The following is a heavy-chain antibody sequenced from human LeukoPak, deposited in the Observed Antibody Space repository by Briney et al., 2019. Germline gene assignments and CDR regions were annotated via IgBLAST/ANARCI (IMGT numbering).Heavy chain of an antibody. CDR2: IYYSGST. D-gene: IGHD3-10*01. Sequence: SETLSLTCTVSGGSISSYYWSWIRQPPGKGLEWIGYIYYSGSTNYNPSLKSRVTISVDTSKNQFSLKLTSVTAADTAVYFCARGGYYGSGNDFRFDPWGQGTLVTASS. CDR3: ARGGYYGSGNDFRFDP. J-gene: IGHJ5*02. CDR1: GGSISSYY. V-gene: IGHV4-59*01.